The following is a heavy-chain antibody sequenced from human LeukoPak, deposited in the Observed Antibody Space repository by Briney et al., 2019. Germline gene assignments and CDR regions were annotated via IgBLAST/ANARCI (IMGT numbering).Heavy chain of an antibody. V-gene: IGHV1-2*04. CDR2: INPNSGGT. CDR1: GYTFTGYY. D-gene: IGHD3-10*01. Sequence: VASVKVSCKASGYTFTGYYMHWVRQAPGQGLEWMGWINPNSGGTNYAQKFQGWVTMTRDTSISTAYMELSRLRSDDTAVYYCARERRPLGVRGVTRWFDPWGQGTLVTVSS. J-gene: IGHJ5*02. CDR3: ARERRPLGVRGVTRWFDP.